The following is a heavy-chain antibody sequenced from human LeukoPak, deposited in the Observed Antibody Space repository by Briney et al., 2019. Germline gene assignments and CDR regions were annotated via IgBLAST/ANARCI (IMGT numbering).Heavy chain of an antibody. J-gene: IGHJ6*03. Sequence: ASVKVSCKASGYTFTNYGINWVRQATGQGLEWMGWMNPNSGNTGYAQKFQGRVTITRNTSISTAYMELSSLRSEDTAVYYCARCRSCSSTSCYAGRYYYYMDVWGKGTTVTVSS. D-gene: IGHD2-2*01. V-gene: IGHV1-8*03. CDR2: MNPNSGNT. CDR3: ARCRSCSSTSCYAGRYYYYMDV. CDR1: GYTFTNYG.